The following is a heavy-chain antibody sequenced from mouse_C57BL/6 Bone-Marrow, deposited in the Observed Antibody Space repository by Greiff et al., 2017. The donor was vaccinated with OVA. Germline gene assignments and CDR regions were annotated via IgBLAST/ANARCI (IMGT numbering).Heavy chain of an antibody. CDR1: GYTFTSYW. CDR3: AGGIPLAY. CDR2: IDPSDSYT. J-gene: IGHJ3*01. Sequence: VQLVESGAELVMPGASVKLSCKASGYTFTSYWMHWVKQRPGQGLEWIGEIDPSDSYTNYNQKFKGKSTLTVDKSSSTAYMQLSSLTSEDSAVYYCAGGIPLAYWGQGTLVTVSA. V-gene: IGHV1-69*01.